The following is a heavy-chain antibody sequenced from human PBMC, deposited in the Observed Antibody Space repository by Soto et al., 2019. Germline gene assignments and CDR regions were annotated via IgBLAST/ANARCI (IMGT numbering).Heavy chain of an antibody. CDR3: ARANSGSYPFNYYYGMDV. Sequence: VQLVQSGAEVKKPGSSVKVSCEASGGTFSNYAFSCVRQAPGQGLEWMGGIIPIFGTTNYAQKFQGRIKITADESTGTVYMELSGLKSEDTAVYYCARANSGSYPFNYYYGMDVWGQGTAVTVSS. J-gene: IGHJ6*02. V-gene: IGHV1-69*01. D-gene: IGHD1-26*01. CDR2: IIPIFGTT. CDR1: GGTFSNYA.